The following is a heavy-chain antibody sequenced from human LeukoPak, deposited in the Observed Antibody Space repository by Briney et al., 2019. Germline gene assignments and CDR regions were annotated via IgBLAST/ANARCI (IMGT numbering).Heavy chain of an antibody. CDR2: IYTSGST. CDR1: GGSISSGSYY. D-gene: IGHD3-10*01. CDR3: AREPRGVISLDY. J-gene: IGHJ4*02. Sequence: SETLSLTCTVSGGSISSGSYYWRWIRQPAGKGLEWIGRIYTSGSTNYNPSLKSRVTISVDTSKNQFSLKLSSVTAADTAVYYCAREPRGVISLDYWGQGTLVTVSS. V-gene: IGHV4-61*02.